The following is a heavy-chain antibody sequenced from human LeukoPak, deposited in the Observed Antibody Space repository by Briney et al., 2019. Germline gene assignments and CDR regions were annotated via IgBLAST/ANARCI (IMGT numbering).Heavy chain of an antibody. CDR1: GFTFSSYA. V-gene: IGHV3-23*01. CDR2: ISGSGGST. D-gene: IGHD1-14*01. J-gene: IGHJ4*02. Sequence: GGSLRLSCAASGFTFSSYAMSWVRQAPGKGLEWVSAISGSGGSTYYADSVKGRFTISRDNSKSTLYLQMNSLRAEDTAVYYCAKSTGWAHYYFDYWGQGTLVTVSS. CDR3: AKSTGWAHYYFDY.